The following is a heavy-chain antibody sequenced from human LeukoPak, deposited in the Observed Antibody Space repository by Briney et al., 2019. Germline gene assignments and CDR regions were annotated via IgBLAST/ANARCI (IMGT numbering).Heavy chain of an antibody. D-gene: IGHD6-19*01. CDR2: ISNSVGTT. V-gene: IGHV3-23*01. CDR3: ARALYGSGWCQDY. CDR1: GFTFSSYA. J-gene: IGHJ4*02. Sequence: GGSLRLSCVASGFTFSSYAMTWVRQAPGKGLEWVSTISNSVGTTYYADSVKGRFTISRDNSRNTLYLQVNSLRAEDTALYYCARALYGSGWCQDYWGQGTLVTVSS.